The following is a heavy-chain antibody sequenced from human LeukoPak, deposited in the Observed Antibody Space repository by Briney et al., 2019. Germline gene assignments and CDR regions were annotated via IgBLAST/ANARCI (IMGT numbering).Heavy chain of an antibody. CDR2: ISWNSGSI. D-gene: IGHD3-10*01. V-gene: IGHV3-9*01. CDR3: AKGGVLNYYCYGMDV. Sequence: GGSLRLSYAASGFTFDDYAMHWVRQAPGKGLEWVSGISWNSGSIGYADSVKGRFTISRDNAKNSLYLQMNSLRAEDTALYYCAKGGVLNYYCYGMDVWGQGTTVTVSS. J-gene: IGHJ6*02. CDR1: GFTFDDYA.